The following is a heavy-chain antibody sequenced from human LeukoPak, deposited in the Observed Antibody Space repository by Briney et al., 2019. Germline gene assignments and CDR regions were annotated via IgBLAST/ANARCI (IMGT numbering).Heavy chain of an antibody. Sequence: ASVTVSCKASGYTFTVYYMHWVRQAPGQGLEWMGWINPKSGGTNYAQKFQGRVTMTRDTSISTVYMELSRLRSDDTAVYYCARDSDGMDVWGQGTTVTVSS. CDR3: ARDSDGMDV. J-gene: IGHJ6*02. CDR2: INPKSGGT. V-gene: IGHV1-2*02. CDR1: GYTFTVYY.